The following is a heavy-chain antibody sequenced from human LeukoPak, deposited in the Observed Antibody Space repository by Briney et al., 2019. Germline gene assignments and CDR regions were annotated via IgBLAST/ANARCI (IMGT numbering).Heavy chain of an antibody. J-gene: IGHJ4*02. D-gene: IGHD2-21*02. CDR2: ISSSGSPI. V-gene: IGHV3-11*01. Sequence: PGGSLRLSCAASGFTFSDHYMSWIRQAPGKGLEWVSYISSSGSPIYYADSVKGRFTISRDSAKNSLYLQMNSLRAEDTAVYYCAREGFGEVVTAFFDYWGQGTLVTVSS. CDR1: GFTFSDHY. CDR3: AREGFGEVVTAFFDY.